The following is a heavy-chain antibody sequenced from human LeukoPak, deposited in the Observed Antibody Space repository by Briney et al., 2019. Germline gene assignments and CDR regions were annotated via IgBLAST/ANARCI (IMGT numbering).Heavy chain of an antibody. CDR1: GGSISSSSYY. J-gene: IGHJ5*02. Sequence: SETLSLTCTVSGGSISSSSYYWGWIRQPPGKGLEWIASMYHSGNTYYNPSLKSRVTVSVDTSKNQFSLTLSSVTAADTAVYYCATQQCSGGSCYSRAIWFDPWGQGTLVTVSS. CDR2: MYHSGNT. V-gene: IGHV4-39*01. D-gene: IGHD2-15*01. CDR3: ATQQCSGGSCYSRAIWFDP.